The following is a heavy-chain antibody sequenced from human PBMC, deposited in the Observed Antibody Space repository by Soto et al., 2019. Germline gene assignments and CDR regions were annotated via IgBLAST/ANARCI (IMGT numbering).Heavy chain of an antibody. D-gene: IGHD2-2*01. V-gene: IGHV4-59*13. CDR2: TFYSGRT. Sequence: SETLCLTCTVSGGSIRTSYWSWIRRPPEKGLEGRGQTFYSGRTTNKPSLTRRVAISLDTSKNQFSLRLASVTAADTAVYYCARARVGQYELDTKPYYYYGMDVWGQGTTVTVSS. CDR3: ARARVGQYELDTKPYYYYGMDV. J-gene: IGHJ6*02. CDR1: GGSIRTSY.